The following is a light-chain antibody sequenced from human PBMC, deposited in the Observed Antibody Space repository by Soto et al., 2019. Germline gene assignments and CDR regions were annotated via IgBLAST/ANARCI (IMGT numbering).Light chain of an antibody. V-gene: IGLV2-8*01. CDR1: SSDVGGYNY. CDR3: SSYAPSDVI. J-gene: IGLJ2*01. CDR2: EVS. Sequence: QSALTQPPSASGSPGQSVTISCTGTSSDVGGYNYVSWYQQHPGKAPKLMISEVSKRPSGVPDRFSGSKSGNTASLTVSGLQAEDEADYYCSSYAPSDVIFGGGTKLTVL.